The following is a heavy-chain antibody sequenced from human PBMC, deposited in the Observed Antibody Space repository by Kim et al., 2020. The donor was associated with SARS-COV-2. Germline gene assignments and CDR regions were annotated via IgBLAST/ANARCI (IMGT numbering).Heavy chain of an antibody. V-gene: IGHV4-31*02. CDR3: ARVVRYYYDSSGYSQFLDY. D-gene: IGHD3-22*01. Sequence: SRVTISVDTSKNQFSLKLSSVTAADTAVYYCARVVRYYYDSSGYSQFLDYWGQGTLVTVSS. J-gene: IGHJ4*02.